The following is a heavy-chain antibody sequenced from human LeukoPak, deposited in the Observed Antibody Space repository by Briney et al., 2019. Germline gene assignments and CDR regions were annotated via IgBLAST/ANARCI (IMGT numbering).Heavy chain of an antibody. V-gene: IGHV3-30*04. CDR1: GFTFSSYA. CDR3: AKDPGWFGELSSTGGFDY. J-gene: IGHJ4*02. Sequence: SGGSLRLSCAASGFTFSSYAMHWVRQAPGKGLEWVAVISYDGSNKYYADSVKGRFTISRDNSKNTLYLQMNSLRAEDTAVYYCAKDPGWFGELSSTGGFDYWGQGTLVTVSS. CDR2: ISYDGSNK. D-gene: IGHD3-10*01.